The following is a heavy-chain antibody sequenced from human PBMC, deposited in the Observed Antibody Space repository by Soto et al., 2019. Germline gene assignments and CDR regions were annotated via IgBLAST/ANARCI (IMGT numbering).Heavy chain of an antibody. J-gene: IGHJ6*02. Sequence: SETLSLTCTVSGGSISSSSYYWGWIRQPPGKGLEWIGSIYYSGSTYYNPSLKSRVTISVDTSKNQFSLKLSSVTAADTAVYYCARQASYYYYYGMDVWGQGTTVTV. CDR1: GGSISSSSYY. CDR3: ARQASYYYYYGMDV. V-gene: IGHV4-39*01. CDR2: IYYSGST.